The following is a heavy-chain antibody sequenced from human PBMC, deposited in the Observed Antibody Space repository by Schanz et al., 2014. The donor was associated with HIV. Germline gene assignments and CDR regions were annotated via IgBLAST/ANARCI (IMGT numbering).Heavy chain of an antibody. J-gene: IGHJ6*02. D-gene: IGHD3-22*01. CDR1: GFAFSNYA. CDR2: ITWDGGST. V-gene: IGHV3-43*01. CDR3: AKQHDSYDNSGYPSTVEYYGMDV. Sequence: VQLLESGGGLVQPGGSLRLSCAASGFAFSNYAMSWVRQAPGKGLEWVSLITWDGGSTYYADSVKGRFTISRDNSKNSLYLQMNSLRTEDTALYYCAKQHDSYDNSGYPSTVEYYGMDVWGQGTTVTVSS.